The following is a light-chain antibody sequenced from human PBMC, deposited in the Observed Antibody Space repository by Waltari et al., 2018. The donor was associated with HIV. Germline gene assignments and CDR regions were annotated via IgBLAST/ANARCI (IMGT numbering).Light chain of an antibody. J-gene: IGLJ2*01. CDR2: NTQ. Sequence: QSVVTQPPSASGTPGQRVTISCSGSSSNIGTENVNWCQQFPGTAPKLLIFNTQQRPAGVPDRVSGSKSGTSAALAISGLRSEDEADYYCATWDDSLNVVFFGGGTKLTVL. CDR3: ATWDDSLNVVF. CDR1: SSNIGTEN. V-gene: IGLV1-44*01.